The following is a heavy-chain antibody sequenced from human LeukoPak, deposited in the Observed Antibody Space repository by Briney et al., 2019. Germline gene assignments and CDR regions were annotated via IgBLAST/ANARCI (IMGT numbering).Heavy chain of an antibody. Sequence: PGGSLRLSCVASGFSFSSYAMSWVRQAPGKGLEWVSVISGSGGSTYYADSVKGRFTISRDNSKNTLYLQMNSLRAEDTAVYYCAKDCSSTSCYDYWGQGTLVTVSS. CDR3: AKDCSSTSCYDY. D-gene: IGHD2-2*01. V-gene: IGHV3-23*01. CDR2: ISGSGGST. J-gene: IGHJ4*02. CDR1: GFSFSSYA.